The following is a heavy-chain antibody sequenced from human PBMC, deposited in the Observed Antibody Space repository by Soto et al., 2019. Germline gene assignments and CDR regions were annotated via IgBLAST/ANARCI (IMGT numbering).Heavy chain of an antibody. V-gene: IGHV5-51*01. CDR2: IYPGDSDT. D-gene: IGHD1-7*01. CDR1: GYSFTSYW. CDR3: ARQRSIAAHNWNYWFDP. Sequence: GESLKISCKVSGYSFTSYWIGWVRQMPGKGLEWMGIIYPGDSDTRYSPSFQGQVTISADKSISTAYLQWSSLKASDTAMYYCARQRSIAAHNWNYWFDPWGQGTLVTVSS. J-gene: IGHJ5*02.